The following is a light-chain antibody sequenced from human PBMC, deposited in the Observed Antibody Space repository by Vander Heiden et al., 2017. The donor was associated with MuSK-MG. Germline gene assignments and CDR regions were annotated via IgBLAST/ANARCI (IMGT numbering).Light chain of an antibody. CDR1: QSISSY. Sequence: DIQMTQSPSSLSASVGDRVTITCRASQSISSYLNWYQQKPGKAPKLLIYAASSMQSGVPARFSGSGSGTDFTLTISSLQPEDFAVYYCQQNDSTPQWTFGQGTKVEIK. CDR3: QQNDSTPQWT. V-gene: IGKV1-39*01. J-gene: IGKJ1*01. CDR2: AAS.